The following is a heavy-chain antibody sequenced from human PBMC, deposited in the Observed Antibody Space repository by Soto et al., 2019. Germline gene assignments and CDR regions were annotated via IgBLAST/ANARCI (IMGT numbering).Heavy chain of an antibody. CDR2: LSYDGSNK. J-gene: IGHJ6*03. Sequence: VQLMESGGGVVQPGTSLRLSCVASGFTFSGYGMHWVRLAPGKGLEWVAGLSYDGSNKDYADSVKGRSTISRDNSKNTVNLQMNSLRVEDTALYYCARDWGSGRYNFMDVWGKGTTVTVSS. V-gene: IGHV3-33*05. D-gene: IGHD7-27*01. CDR1: GFTFSGYG. CDR3: ARDWGSGRYNFMDV.